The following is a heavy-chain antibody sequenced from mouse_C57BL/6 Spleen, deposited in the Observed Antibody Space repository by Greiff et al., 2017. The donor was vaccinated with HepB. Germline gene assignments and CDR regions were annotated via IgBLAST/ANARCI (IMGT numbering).Heavy chain of an antibody. D-gene: IGHD1-1*01. CDR1: GFTFSSYA. V-gene: IGHV5-9-1*02. Sequence: EVMLVESGEGLVKPGGSLKLSCAASGFTFSSYAMSWVRQTPEKRLEWVAYISSGGDYIYYADTVKGRFTISRDNARNTLYLQMSSLKSEDTAMYYCTRASYYGSSYWYFDVWGTGTTVTVSS. CDR2: ISSGGDYI. J-gene: IGHJ1*03. CDR3: TRASYYGSSYWYFDV.